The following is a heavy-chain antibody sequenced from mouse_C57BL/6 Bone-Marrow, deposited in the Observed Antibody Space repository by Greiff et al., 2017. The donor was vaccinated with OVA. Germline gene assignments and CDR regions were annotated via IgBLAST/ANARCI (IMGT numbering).Heavy chain of an antibody. V-gene: IGHV1-81*01. CDR3: ARGYGSSYVRYFDV. Sequence: QVQLQQSGAELARPGASVKLSCKASGYTFTSYGISWVKQSTGLGLEWIGEIYPRSGNTYYNEKFKGKATLTADKSSSTAYMELRSLTSEDSAVYFCARGYGSSYVRYFDVWGTGTTVTVSS. CDR1: GYTFTSYG. J-gene: IGHJ1*03. CDR2: IYPRSGNT. D-gene: IGHD1-1*01.